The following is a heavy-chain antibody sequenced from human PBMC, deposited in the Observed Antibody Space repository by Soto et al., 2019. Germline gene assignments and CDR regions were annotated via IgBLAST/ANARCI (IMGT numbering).Heavy chain of an antibody. CDR2: INHSGST. CDR1: GGSFSGYY. V-gene: IGHV4-34*01. J-gene: IGHJ1*01. Sequence: QVQLQQWGAGLLKPSETLSLTCAVYGGSFSGYYWSWIRQPPGKGLEWIGEINHSGSTNYNPSLNSPVTISVESSHNQFSLNLSSATAADPAVYYCARGVDDLLTCRRKESFQHWGQGTLVTVSS. CDR3: ARGVDDLLTCRRKESFQH. D-gene: IGHD3-9*01.